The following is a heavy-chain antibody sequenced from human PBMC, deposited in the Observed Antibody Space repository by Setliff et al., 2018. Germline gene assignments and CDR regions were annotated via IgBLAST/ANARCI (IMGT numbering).Heavy chain of an antibody. CDR3: ARDAHDYDSSENPIVDY. J-gene: IGHJ4*02. Sequence: ASVKVSCKASGYIFKSYGISWVRQAPGQGLEWMGWISTYNGVTNYAQKFQGRVTMTTDTSTSTASMELGSLRSDDTAMYYCARDAHDYDSSENPIVDYWGQGTLVTVSS. CDR1: GYIFKSYG. D-gene: IGHD3-22*01. V-gene: IGHV1-18*01. CDR2: ISTYNGVT.